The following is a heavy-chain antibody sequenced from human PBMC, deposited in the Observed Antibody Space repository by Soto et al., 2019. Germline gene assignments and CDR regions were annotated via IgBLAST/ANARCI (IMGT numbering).Heavy chain of an antibody. D-gene: IGHD3-3*02. Sequence: QVQLVESGGSVVQPGRSLRLSCSVSGLTFSDYGVHWVRRAPGKGLEWVSLIWNDGTTAYYIDSVKGRFTISRDNSKNMLYLQMNNQRGEDTAPYYCATDVRGETDHFWRGSFGNWGQGTLVTVSS. J-gene: IGHJ4*02. V-gene: IGHV3-33*03. CDR3: ATDVRGETDHFWRGSFGN. CDR1: GLTFSDYG. CDR2: IWNDGTTA.